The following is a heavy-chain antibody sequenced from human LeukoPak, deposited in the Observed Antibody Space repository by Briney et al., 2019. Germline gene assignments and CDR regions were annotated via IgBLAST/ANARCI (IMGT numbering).Heavy chain of an antibody. Sequence: GGSLRLSCAASGFTVSSNYMSWVRQAPGKGLEWVSVIYSGGSTYYADSVKGRFTISRDNSKNTLYLQMNSLRDEDTAVYFCARATTTRTRFDYWGQGTLVTVSS. V-gene: IGHV3-53*01. CDR1: GFTVSSNY. D-gene: IGHD4-17*01. CDR3: ARATTTRTRFDY. CDR2: IYSGGST. J-gene: IGHJ4*02.